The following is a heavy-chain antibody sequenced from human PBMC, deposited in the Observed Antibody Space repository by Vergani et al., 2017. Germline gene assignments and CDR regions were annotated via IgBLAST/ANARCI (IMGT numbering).Heavy chain of an antibody. CDR1: GYTFPSYG. CDR2: SSPSNGNT. D-gene: IGHD1-14*01. Sequence: QVQLVQSGIEVKKPGASVTVSCKASGYTFPSYGVTWVRQAPGQGLEWMGWSSPSNGNTNYAQKIQGRVTMTTDISSSAAYMELRSLKSDDTAIYYCARDRGAGYLDYWGQGTLVTVSS. CDR3: ARDRGAGYLDY. V-gene: IGHV1-18*01. J-gene: IGHJ4*02.